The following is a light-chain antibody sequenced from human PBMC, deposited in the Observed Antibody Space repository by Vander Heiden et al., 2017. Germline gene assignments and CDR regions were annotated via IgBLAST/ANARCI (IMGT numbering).Light chain of an antibody. J-gene: IGLJ1*01. CDR1: SSDVGGYNY. Sequence: QSALTQPASVSGSPGQSVTISCTGTSSDVGGYNYVSWYQQHPGKAPTLMIYDVSYRTSGISVRFSCSESGNTTSPSISGPRVEDEADYYCNSYTCRCTLNYLFGTGTKVTVL. CDR3: NSYTCRCTLNYL. V-gene: IGLV2-14*01. CDR2: DVS.